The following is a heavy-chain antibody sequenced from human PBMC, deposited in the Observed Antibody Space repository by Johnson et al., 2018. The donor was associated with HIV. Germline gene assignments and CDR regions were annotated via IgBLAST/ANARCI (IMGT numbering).Heavy chain of an antibody. Sequence: VQLVESGGDLVQPGRSLRLSCAASGFTVSSNYMSWVRQAPGKGLEWVSVIYSGGSTYYADSVKGRFTISRDNSKNTLYLQMSSLRAEDTAVYYCAKAVAKVGAGMAFDFWGQGTMVTVSS. CDR1: GFTVSSNY. D-gene: IGHD1-26*01. CDR3: AKAVAKVGAGMAFDF. V-gene: IGHV3-66*02. CDR2: IYSGGST. J-gene: IGHJ3*01.